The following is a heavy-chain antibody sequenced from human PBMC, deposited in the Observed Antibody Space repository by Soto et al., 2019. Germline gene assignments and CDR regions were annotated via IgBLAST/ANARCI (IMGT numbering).Heavy chain of an antibody. CDR2: ISGTSPST. Sequence: EVQLLESGGGLVQPGGSLRLSCAASGFTFSAYAMSWVRQAPGKGLEWVSAISGTSPSTYYANSVQWPFSISTDSSRKTLFLQMNALRAEDSAVYFCATRIFGVEYWGQGTLGTVSS. CDR3: ATRIFGVEY. J-gene: IGHJ4*02. CDR1: GFTFSAYA. D-gene: IGHD3-3*01. V-gene: IGHV3-23*01.